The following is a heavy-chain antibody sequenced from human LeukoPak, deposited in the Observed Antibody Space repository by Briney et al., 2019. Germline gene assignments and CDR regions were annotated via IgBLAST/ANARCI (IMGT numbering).Heavy chain of an antibody. CDR1: GFTFSNYN. Sequence: GSLRLSCAASGFTFSNYNMNWVRQAPGKGLEWVSYISSSSSTIYYADSVKGRFTISRDNAKNSLYLQMNSLRAEDTAVYFCARGRPSDHWGQGTLVTVSS. D-gene: IGHD6-25*01. CDR2: ISSSSSTI. CDR3: ARGRPSDH. V-gene: IGHV3-48*01. J-gene: IGHJ4*02.